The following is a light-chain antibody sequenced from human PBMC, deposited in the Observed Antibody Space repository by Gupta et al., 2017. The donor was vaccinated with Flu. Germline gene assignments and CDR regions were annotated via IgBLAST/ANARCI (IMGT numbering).Light chain of an antibody. CDR2: DVN. V-gene: IGLV2-14*01. Sequence: QSALTQPAPVSGSPGQSITISCTGTSSDVGGYNSVSWYQHHPGKTPKLMIYDVNHRPSAISNRFSGSKSGNTASLTISGLQAEDEADYYCSSYTSSSTFVFGTGTKVTVL. J-gene: IGLJ1*01. CDR1: SSDVGGYNS. CDR3: SSYTSSSTFV.